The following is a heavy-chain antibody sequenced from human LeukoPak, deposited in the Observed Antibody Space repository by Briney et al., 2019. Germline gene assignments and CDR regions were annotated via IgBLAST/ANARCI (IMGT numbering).Heavy chain of an antibody. J-gene: IGHJ4*02. D-gene: IGHD3-3*01. CDR2: IKLDGSEK. CDR3: ARDQYDTWSRKGNFDS. Sequence: GGSLRLSCAASGFTFSSYAMSWVRQAPGKGLEWVANIKLDGSEKNYVDSVKGRFTISRDNTKNSLYLQMNSLRAEDTAVFYCARDQYDTWSRKGNFDSWGQGTLVIVSS. V-gene: IGHV3-7*03. CDR1: GFTFSSYA.